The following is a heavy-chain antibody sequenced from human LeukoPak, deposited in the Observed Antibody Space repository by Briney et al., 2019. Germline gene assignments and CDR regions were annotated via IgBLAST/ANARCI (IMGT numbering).Heavy chain of an antibody. CDR1: GYTFTSYD. Sequence: GASVKVSCKASGYTFTSYDINWVRQATGQGLEWMGWMNPNSGNTGHAQKFQGRVTMTRNTSISTAYMELSSLRSEDTAVYYCARGTGGVGPSIAVAGPRDAFDIWGQGTMVTVSS. CDR3: ARGTGGVGPSIAVAGPRDAFDI. D-gene: IGHD6-19*01. CDR2: MNPNSGNT. V-gene: IGHV1-8*01. J-gene: IGHJ3*02.